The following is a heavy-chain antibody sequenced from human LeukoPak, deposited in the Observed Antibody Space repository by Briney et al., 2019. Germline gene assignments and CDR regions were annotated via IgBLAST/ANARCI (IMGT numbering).Heavy chain of an antibody. CDR3: ARGDTAMGYGGYYFDY. J-gene: IGHJ4*02. Sequence: GGSLRLSCAASGFTFSSYSMNWVRQAPGKGLEGVSSISSSSSYIYHADSVKGRFTISRDNAKNSLYLQMNSLRAEDTAVYYCARGDTAMGYGGYYFDYWGQGTLVTVSS. CDR2: ISSSSSYI. V-gene: IGHV3-21*01. CDR1: GFTFSSYS. D-gene: IGHD5-18*01.